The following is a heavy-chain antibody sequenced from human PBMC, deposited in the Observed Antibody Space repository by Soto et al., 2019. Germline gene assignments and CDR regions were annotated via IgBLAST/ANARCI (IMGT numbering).Heavy chain of an antibody. CDR2: IWYDGSNK. J-gene: IGHJ4*02. D-gene: IGHD3-22*01. Sequence: QVQLVESGGGVVQPGRSLRLSCAASGFTFSSYGMHWVRQAPGKGLEWVAVIWYDGSNKYYADSVKGRFTISRDNSKNTLYLQMNSLRAEDTAVYYCARESRDSRGYSDYWGQGTLVTVSS. CDR3: ARESRDSRGYSDY. CDR1: GFTFSSYG. V-gene: IGHV3-33*01.